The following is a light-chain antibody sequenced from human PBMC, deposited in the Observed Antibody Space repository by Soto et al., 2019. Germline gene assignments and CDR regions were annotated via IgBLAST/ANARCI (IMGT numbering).Light chain of an antibody. CDR2: AAS. V-gene: IGKV1-27*01. CDR1: QGIRNF. J-gene: IGKJ3*01. CDR3: QKYSSVPV. Sequence: DIQMTKSPTSLSASVGDRVTITCQASQGIRNFVAWYQQKPGKAPKLLIYAASTLQSGVPSRFSGSGSGTDFTLTINCLQPEDVETYSCQKYSSVPVFGPGTKVEIK.